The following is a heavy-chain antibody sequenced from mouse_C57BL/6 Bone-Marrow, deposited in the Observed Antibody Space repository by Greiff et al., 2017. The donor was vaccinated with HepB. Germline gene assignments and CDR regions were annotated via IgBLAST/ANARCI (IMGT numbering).Heavy chain of an antibody. Sequence: EVQWVESEGGLVQPGSSMKLSCTASGFTFSDYYMAWVRQVPEKGLEWVANINYDGSSTYYLDSLKSRFIISRDNAKNILYLQMSSLKSEDTATYYCARAPNAMDYWGQGTSVTVSS. J-gene: IGHJ4*01. CDR2: INYDGSST. CDR1: GFTFSDYY. V-gene: IGHV5-16*01. CDR3: ARAPNAMDY.